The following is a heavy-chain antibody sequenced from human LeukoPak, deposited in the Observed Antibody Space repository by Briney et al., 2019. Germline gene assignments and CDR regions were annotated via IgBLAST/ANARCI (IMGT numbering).Heavy chain of an antibody. Sequence: GGSLRLSCAASGFTFSSYAMHWVRQAPGKGLEWVAVISYDGSNKYYADSVKGRFTISRDNSKNTLYLQMNSLRAEDTAVYYCARTLSGQGYWGQGTLVTVSS. V-gene: IGHV3-30-3*01. CDR2: ISYDGSNK. CDR1: GFTFSSYA. D-gene: IGHD6-19*01. CDR3: ARTLSGQGY. J-gene: IGHJ4*02.